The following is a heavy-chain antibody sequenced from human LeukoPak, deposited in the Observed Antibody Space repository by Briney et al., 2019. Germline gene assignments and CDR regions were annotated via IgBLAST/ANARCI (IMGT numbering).Heavy chain of an antibody. V-gene: IGHV3-11*04. CDR2: ISNSGSTI. CDR1: GFTFSDYY. D-gene: IGHD5-24*01. J-gene: IGHJ4*02. Sequence: SGGSLRLSCAASGFTFSDYYMSWIRQAPGKGLEWVSYISNSGSTIYYADSVRGRFTISRDNAKNSLYLQMNSLRAEDTAVYYRTTAGDDYNERRVYWGQGTLVTVSS. CDR3: TTAGDDYNERRVY.